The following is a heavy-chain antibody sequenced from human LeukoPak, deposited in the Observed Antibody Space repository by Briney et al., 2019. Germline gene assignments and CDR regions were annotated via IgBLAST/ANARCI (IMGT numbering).Heavy chain of an antibody. V-gene: IGHV4-61*01. CDR3: ARAAGTTYYYYYGMDV. J-gene: IGHJ6*02. Sequence: KPSETLSLTCTVSGGSVSSGSYYWSWIRQPPGKGLEWIWYIYYSGSTNYNPSLKSRVTISEDTSKNQFSLKLSSVTAADTAVYYCARAAGTTYYYYYGMDVWGQGTTVTVSS. CDR2: IYYSGST. D-gene: IGHD1-7*01. CDR1: GGSVSSGSYY.